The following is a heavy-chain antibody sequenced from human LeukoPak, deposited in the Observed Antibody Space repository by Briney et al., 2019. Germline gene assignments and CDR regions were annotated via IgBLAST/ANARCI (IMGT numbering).Heavy chain of an antibody. Sequence: GGSLRLSCAASGFTFSSYAMSWVRQAPGKGLEWVSSISGNGGSTYYGDSVKGRFTISRDNSKNTLYLQMNSLRAEDTAVYYCANRGADYYGSGNWFDPWGQGTLVTVS. CDR1: GFTFSSYA. D-gene: IGHD3-10*01. V-gene: IGHV3-23*01. J-gene: IGHJ5*02. CDR3: ANRGADYYGSGNWFDP. CDR2: ISGNGGST.